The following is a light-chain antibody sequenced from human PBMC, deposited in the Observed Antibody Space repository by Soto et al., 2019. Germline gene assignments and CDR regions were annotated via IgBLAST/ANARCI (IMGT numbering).Light chain of an antibody. Sequence: DIQMTQSPSSLFASVGDTVTITCQASQDISDKLNWYYQKPGKAPKVLIYDVSELQTGVPSRFSGRGSGTDFTFTINSLQPDDSGTYYCQQYDDLPITFGQGTRLEIK. J-gene: IGKJ5*01. CDR3: QQYDDLPIT. CDR2: DVS. CDR1: QDISDK. V-gene: IGKV1-33*01.